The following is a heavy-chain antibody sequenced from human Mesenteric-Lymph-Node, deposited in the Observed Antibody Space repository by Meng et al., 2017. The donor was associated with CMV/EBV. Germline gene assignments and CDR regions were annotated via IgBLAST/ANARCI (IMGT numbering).Heavy chain of an antibody. CDR1: GLTVSSNY. J-gene: IGHJ3*02. CDR2: IYSGGST. D-gene: IGHD3-22*01. CDR3: ARSSAWYAFDI. Sequence: GGSLRLSCAASGLTVSSNYMTWLRQAPGKGLAWVSVIYSGGSTSYADSAKGRFTISRDNSKNTLYLQMNSLRAEDTAVYYCARSSAWYAFDIWGQGTMVTVSS. V-gene: IGHV3-53*01.